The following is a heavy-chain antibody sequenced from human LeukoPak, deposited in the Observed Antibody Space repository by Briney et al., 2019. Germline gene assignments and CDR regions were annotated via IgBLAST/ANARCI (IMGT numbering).Heavy chain of an antibody. CDR1: GGSFSGYY. D-gene: IGHD3-16*01. CDR2: INHSGST. V-gene: IGHV4-34*01. J-gene: IGHJ5*02. CDR3: ARLRLNMITFGGVIP. Sequence: SETLSHTCAVSGGSFSGYYWSWIRQPPGKGLEWIGEINHSGSTNYNPSLKSRVTISVDTSKNQFSLKLSSVTAADAAVYYCARLRLNMITFGGVIPWGQGTLVTVSS.